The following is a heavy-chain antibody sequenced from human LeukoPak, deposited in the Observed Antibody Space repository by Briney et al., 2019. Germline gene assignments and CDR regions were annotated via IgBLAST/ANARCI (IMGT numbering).Heavy chain of an antibody. CDR3: ARATAAGTASFDY. J-gene: IGHJ4*02. V-gene: IGHV1-69*05. D-gene: IGHD6-13*01. CDR2: IIPIFGTA. Sequence: SVKVSCKASGGTFSSYAISWVRQAPGQGLEWMGGIIPIFGTANYAQKFQGRVTITTDESTSTAYMELSSLRSENTAVYYCARATAAGTASFDYWGQGTLVTVSS. CDR1: GGTFSSYA.